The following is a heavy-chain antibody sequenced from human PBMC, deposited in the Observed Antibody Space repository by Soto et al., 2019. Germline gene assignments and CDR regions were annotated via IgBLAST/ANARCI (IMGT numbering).Heavy chain of an antibody. CDR1: GFTFSSYA. J-gene: IGHJ4*02. CDR2: ISGSGGST. CDR3: AKDDYGWYWDY. Sequence: EVQLLESGGGLVQPGGSLRLSCAASGFTFSSYAMSWVRQAPGKGLEWVSAISGSGGSTYYAASVKGRFTISRDNSKNPLYLKMNSLRAEDTAVYYCAKDDYGWYWDYWVQGTLVTVSS. V-gene: IGHV3-23*01. D-gene: IGHD6-19*01.